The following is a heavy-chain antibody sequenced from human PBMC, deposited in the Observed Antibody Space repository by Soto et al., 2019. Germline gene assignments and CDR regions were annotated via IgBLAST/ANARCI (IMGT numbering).Heavy chain of an antibody. CDR1: GYTFTSYY. V-gene: IGHV1-46*01. Sequence: GASVKVSCKASGYTFTSYYMHWVRQAPGQGLEWMGIINPSGGSTSYAQKFQGRVTMTRDTSTSTVYMELSSLRSEDTAVYYCARDKYYDILTGPLLYYYGMDVWGQGTTVTVSS. J-gene: IGHJ6*02. CDR2: INPSGGST. CDR3: ARDKYYDILTGPLLYYYGMDV. D-gene: IGHD3-9*01.